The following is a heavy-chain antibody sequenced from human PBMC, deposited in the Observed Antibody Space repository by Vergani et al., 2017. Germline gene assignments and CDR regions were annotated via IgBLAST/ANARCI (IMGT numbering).Heavy chain of an antibody. Sequence: EVQLVESGGGLVQPGGSLRLSCAASGFTFSSYSMNWVRQAPGKGLEWVSYISRSSSTIYYADSVKGRFTISRDNSKNTLYLQMKSLRPEDTAVYYCAKEGGGYCSGGTCYPEYWGQGTLVIVSS. V-gene: IGHV3-48*01. CDR1: GFTFSSYS. CDR3: AKEGGGYCSGGTCYPEY. CDR2: ISRSSSTI. J-gene: IGHJ4*02. D-gene: IGHD2-15*01.